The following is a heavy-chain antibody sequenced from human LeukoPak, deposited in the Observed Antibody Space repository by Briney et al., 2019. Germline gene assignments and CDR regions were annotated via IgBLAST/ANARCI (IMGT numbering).Heavy chain of an antibody. J-gene: IGHJ4*02. Sequence: PGGSPRLSCAASGFTFISYSMTWVRQAPGKGLEWVSSISSSSSYIYYADSVKGRFTISRDNAENSVSLQMNSLRAEDTAVYYCARRRYDSSGFRLPFDYWGQGTLVTVSS. CDR3: ARRRYDSSGFRLPFDY. D-gene: IGHD3-22*01. CDR1: GFTFISYS. V-gene: IGHV3-21*01. CDR2: ISSSSSYI.